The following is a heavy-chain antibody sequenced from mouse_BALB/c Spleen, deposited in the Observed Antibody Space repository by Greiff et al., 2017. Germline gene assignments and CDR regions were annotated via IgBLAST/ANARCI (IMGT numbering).Heavy chain of an antibody. CDR3: TRGQIYYDYDPFAY. D-gene: IGHD2-4*01. J-gene: IGHJ3*01. CDR1: GYTFTSYW. Sequence: EVQLQQSGTVLARPGASVKMSCKASGYTFTSYWMHWVKQRPGQGLEWIGAIYPGNSDTSYNQKFKGKAKLTAVTSTSTAYMELSSLTNEDSAVYYCTRGQIYYDYDPFAYWGQGTLVTVSA. CDR2: IYPGNSDT. V-gene: IGHV1-5*01.